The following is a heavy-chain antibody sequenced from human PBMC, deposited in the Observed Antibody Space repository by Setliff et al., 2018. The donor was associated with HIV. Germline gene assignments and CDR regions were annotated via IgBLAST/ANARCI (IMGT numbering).Heavy chain of an antibody. CDR3: ARGGVGYSYGYILDY. V-gene: IGHV4-59*01. D-gene: IGHD5-18*01. CDR1: GGSISSYY. J-gene: IGHJ4*02. Sequence: PSETLSLTCTVSGGSISSYYWSWIRQPPGKGLEWIGYIYYSGSTNYNPSLKSRVTISVDTSKNQFSLKLSSVTAADTAVYYCARGGVGYSYGYILDYWGQGTLVTSPQ. CDR2: IYYSGST.